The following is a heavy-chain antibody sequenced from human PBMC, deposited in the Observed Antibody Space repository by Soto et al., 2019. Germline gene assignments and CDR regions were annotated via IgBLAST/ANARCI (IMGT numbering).Heavy chain of an antibody. Sequence: SETLSLTCTVSGGSISSYYWSWIRQPPGKGLEWIGYIYYSGSTNYNPSLKSRVTISVDTSKNQFSLKLSSVTAADTAVYYCAGYYSNYVPHYYYMDVRGRGTTDTVSS. D-gene: IGHD4-4*01. J-gene: IGHJ6*03. CDR2: IYYSGST. V-gene: IGHV4-59*01. CDR1: GGSISSYY. CDR3: AGYYSNYVPHYYYMDV.